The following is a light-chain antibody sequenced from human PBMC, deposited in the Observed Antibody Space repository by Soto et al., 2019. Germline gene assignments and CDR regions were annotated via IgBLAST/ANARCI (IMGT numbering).Light chain of an antibody. Sequence: QCALTQAASVSGSPGQSITIACNATTSDVGNYKYVSWYQQHPGKAPKLMIYEVSNRPSGVSNRFSGSKSGNTASLTISGLQAQHETDYYCCTYTSSGTYVFGSGTKV. CDR1: TSDVGNYKY. J-gene: IGLJ1*01. V-gene: IGLV2-14*01. CDR3: CTYTSSGTYV. CDR2: EVS.